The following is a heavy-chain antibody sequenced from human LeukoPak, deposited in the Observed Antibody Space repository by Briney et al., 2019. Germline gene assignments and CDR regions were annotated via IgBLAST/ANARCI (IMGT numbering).Heavy chain of an antibody. V-gene: IGHV3-74*01. D-gene: IGHD4/OR15-4a*01. Sequence: GGSLRLSCAASGFTFSSYWMHWVRQAPGKGLVWVSRINGDGSSTTYADSVKGRFTLSRDNAKNTLYLQMNSLRAEDTAMYYCARSATGAYFDYWGQGTLVTVSS. CDR3: ARSATGAYFDY. CDR1: GFTFSSYW. J-gene: IGHJ4*02. CDR2: INGDGSST.